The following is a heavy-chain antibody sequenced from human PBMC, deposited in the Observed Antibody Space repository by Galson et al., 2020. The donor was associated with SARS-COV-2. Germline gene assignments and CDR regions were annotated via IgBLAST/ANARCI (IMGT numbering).Heavy chain of an antibody. D-gene: IGHD6-13*01. J-gene: IGHJ2*01. V-gene: IGHV4-4*07. CDR3: AREAPGPYSSSWYGIFDL. Sequence: SETLSLTCTVSGGSISSYYWSWIRQPAGKGLEWIGRIYTSGSTNYNPSLKSRVIMSVDTSKNQFSLKLSSVTAADTAVYYCAREAPGPYSSSWYGIFDLWGRGTLVTVSS. CDR2: IYTSGST. CDR1: GGSISSYY.